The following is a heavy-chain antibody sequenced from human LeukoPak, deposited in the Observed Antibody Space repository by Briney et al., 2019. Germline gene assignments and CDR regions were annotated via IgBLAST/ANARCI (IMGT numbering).Heavy chain of an antibody. CDR2: VSYSGGT. V-gene: IGHV4-59*08. J-gene: IGHJ3*02. CDR3: ARRRADTTVGDALDI. CDR1: GDSISSYF. Sequence: SETLSLTCTVSGDSISSYFWSWIRQPPGKGLEWIGYVSYSGGTNYSPSLKSRVTISLDTSKNRFSLKLSSVTAADTAVYYCARRRADTTVGDALDIWGQGTMVSVSS. D-gene: IGHD5-18*01.